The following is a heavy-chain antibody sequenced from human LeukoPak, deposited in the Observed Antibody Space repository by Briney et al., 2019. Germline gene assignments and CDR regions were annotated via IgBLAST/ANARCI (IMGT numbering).Heavy chain of an antibody. CDR2: INHSGST. V-gene: IGHV4-34*01. CDR1: GGSFSGYY. Sequence: SETLSLTCAVYGGSFSGYYWSWIRQPPGKGLEWIGEINHSGSTNYNPSLKSRVTISVDTSKNKFSLKLTSVTAADTAVYYCAREFAKAFDYWGQETLVTVSS. CDR3: AREFAKAFDY. J-gene: IGHJ4*02. D-gene: IGHD2-21*01.